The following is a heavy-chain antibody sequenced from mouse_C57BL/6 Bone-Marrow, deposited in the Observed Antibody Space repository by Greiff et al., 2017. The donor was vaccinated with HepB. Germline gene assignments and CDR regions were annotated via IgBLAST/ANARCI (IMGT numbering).Heavy chain of an antibody. CDR1: GYTFTDYE. CDR2: IDPETGGT. CDR3: TRSPFITTVDY. Sequence: VQLQESGAELVRPGASVTLSCKASGYTFTDYEMHWVKQTPVHGLEWIGAIDPETGGTAYNQKFKGKAILTADKSSSTAYMELRSLTSEDSAVYYCTRSPFITTVDYWGQGTTLTVSS. D-gene: IGHD1-1*01. V-gene: IGHV1-15*01. J-gene: IGHJ2*01.